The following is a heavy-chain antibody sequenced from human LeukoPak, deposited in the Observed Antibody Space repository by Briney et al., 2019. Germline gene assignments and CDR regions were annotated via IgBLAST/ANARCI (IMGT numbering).Heavy chain of an antibody. D-gene: IGHD5-18*01. CDR2: ISSNGGST. J-gene: IGHJ6*03. CDR3: ARDRIQLWFEYYHYYMDV. V-gene: IGHV3-64*01. CDR1: GFTFSSYA. Sequence: GGSLRLSCAASGFTFSSYAMHWVRQAPGKGLEYVSAISSNGGSTYYANSVKGRFTIPRDNSKNTLYLQMGSLRAEDMAVYYCARDRIQLWFEYYHYYMDVWGKGTTVTVSS.